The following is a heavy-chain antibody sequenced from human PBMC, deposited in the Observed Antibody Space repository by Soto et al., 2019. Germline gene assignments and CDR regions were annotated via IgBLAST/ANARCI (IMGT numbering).Heavy chain of an antibody. J-gene: IGHJ6*02. D-gene: IGHD3-10*01. CDR3: AKESRDYYGSGNYYYGMDV. CDR2: ISYDGSNK. V-gene: IGHV3-30*18. CDR1: GFTFSSYG. Sequence: QVQLVESGGRVVQPGRSLRLSCAASGFTFSSYGMHWVRQAPGKGLEWVAVISYDGSNKYYADSVKGRFTISRDNSKNTLYLQMNSLRAEDTAVYYCAKESRDYYGSGNYYYGMDVWGQGTTVTVSS.